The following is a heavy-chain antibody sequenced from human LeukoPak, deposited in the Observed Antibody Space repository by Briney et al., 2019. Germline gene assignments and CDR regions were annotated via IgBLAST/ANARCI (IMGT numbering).Heavy chain of an antibody. D-gene: IGHD7-27*01. CDR2: INNDARNK. CDR1: GFTFTYHG. J-gene: IGHJ4*02. CDR3: ARDLSWGFDY. Sequence: GGSLRLSCAASGFTFTYHGMHWVRQAPGKWLEWVAFINNDARNKYFADPVKGRFTISRDNSKNIVSLQMNSLRADDSALYYCARDLSWGFDYWGQGTLVTVSS. V-gene: IGHV3-30*02.